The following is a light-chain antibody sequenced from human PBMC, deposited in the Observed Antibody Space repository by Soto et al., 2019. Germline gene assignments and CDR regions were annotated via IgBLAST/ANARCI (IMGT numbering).Light chain of an antibody. CDR1: QSVSSSY. CDR3: QQYGSSQFT. CDR2: GAS. V-gene: IGKV3-20*01. J-gene: IGKJ3*01. Sequence: IVLTQSPGTLSLSAGERATLSCMASQSVSSSYLAWYKQKPGQAPTLLIYGASSRATGIPDRFSGSGSGTEFTLTISRLEPEDFEVYYCQQYGSSQFTFGPGTKVDIK.